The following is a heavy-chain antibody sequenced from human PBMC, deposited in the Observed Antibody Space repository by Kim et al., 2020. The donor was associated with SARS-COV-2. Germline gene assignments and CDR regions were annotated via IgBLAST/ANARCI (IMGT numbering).Heavy chain of an antibody. V-gene: IGHV5-51*01. Sequence: GASLQISCRGSGYDFSSYWIAWVRQKPGKGLEWMGKIYPGDSDTRYSPSFQGQVTISADKSISTAYLQWSSLKASDSAMYYCARGSDLDYWGQGTPVTVSS. D-gene: IGHD3-10*01. CDR3: ARGSDLDY. CDR2: IYPGDSDT. J-gene: IGHJ4*02. CDR1: GYDFSSYW.